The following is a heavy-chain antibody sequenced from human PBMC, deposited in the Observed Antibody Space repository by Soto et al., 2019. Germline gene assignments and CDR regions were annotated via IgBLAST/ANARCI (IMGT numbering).Heavy chain of an antibody. V-gene: IGHV1-8*01. J-gene: IGHJ6*03. Sequence: QVQLVQSGAEVKKPGASVKVSCKASGYTFTNYDINWVRQATGQGLEWMGWINPYSGNRGYAQKFQGRVTMTRSTSESTAYMELTSLMSEDTAVYYCARALAEPSGGEYGYYYNMDVWGKGTKVTVSS. D-gene: IGHD4-17*01. CDR2: INPYSGNR. CDR3: ARALAEPSGGEYGYYYNMDV. CDR1: GYTFTNYD.